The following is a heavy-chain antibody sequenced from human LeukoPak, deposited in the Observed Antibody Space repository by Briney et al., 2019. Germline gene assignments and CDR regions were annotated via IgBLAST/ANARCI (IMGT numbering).Heavy chain of an antibody. CDR2: ISSTSSYI. J-gene: IGHJ6*03. CDR3: ASSSGWTPYYYYYTDV. D-gene: IGHD6-19*01. Sequence: GGSLRLSCAASGFTFSSFSMNWVRQAPGKGLEWVSSISSTSSYIYYADSLKGRFTVSRDNAKNSLFLQMNSLRAEDTAVYYCASSSGWTPYYYYYTDVWGKGTTVTVSS. CDR1: GFTFSSFS. V-gene: IGHV3-21*01.